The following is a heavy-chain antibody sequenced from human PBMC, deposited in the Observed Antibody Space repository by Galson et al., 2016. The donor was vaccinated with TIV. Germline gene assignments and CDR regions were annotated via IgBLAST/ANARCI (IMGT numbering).Heavy chain of an antibody. D-gene: IGHD1-26*01. J-gene: IGHJ4*02. CDR2: IDPSGGGT. CDR1: GGTFSNYA. CDR3: TRDLGRRREY. V-gene: IGHV1-46*01. Sequence: SVKVSCKASGGTFSNYAFSWVRQAPGQGLEWMGGIDPSGGGTTYAQKFQARVTMARDTSTSTVYMGLSSLKSEDTAVYYCTRDLGRRREYWGQGTLVTVSS.